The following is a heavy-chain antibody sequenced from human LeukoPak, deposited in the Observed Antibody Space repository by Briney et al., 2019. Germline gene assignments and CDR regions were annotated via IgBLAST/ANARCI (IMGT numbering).Heavy chain of an antibody. CDR1: GGSITNYY. CDR2: IHYSGST. CDR3: ARNPMVRGVTPPLNYFDY. D-gene: IGHD3-10*01. Sequence: SGTLSLTCTVSGGSITNYYWTWIRQPPGKGLEWIGYIHYSGSTNYNPSLKSRVTISVDTSKNQFSLKLSSVTAADTAVYYCARNPMVRGVTPPLNYFDYWGQGTLVTVSS. J-gene: IGHJ4*02. V-gene: IGHV4-59*12.